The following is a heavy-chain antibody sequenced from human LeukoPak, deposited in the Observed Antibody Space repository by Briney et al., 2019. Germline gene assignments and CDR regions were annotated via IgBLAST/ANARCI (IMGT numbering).Heavy chain of an antibody. CDR3: ATAPSFSLTARRGLGYYYYGMDV. CDR2: INPSGGST. Sequence: ASVKVSCKAFGYTLTSYYMHWVRQAPGQGLEWMGIINPSGGSTSYAQKFQGRVTMTRDTSTSTVYMELSSLRSEDTAVYYCATAPSFSLTARRGLGYYYYGMDVWGQGTTVTVSS. D-gene: IGHD6-6*01. CDR1: GYTLTSYY. V-gene: IGHV1-46*01. J-gene: IGHJ6*02.